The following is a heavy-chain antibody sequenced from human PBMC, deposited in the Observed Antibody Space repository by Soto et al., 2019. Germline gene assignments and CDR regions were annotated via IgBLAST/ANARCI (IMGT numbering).Heavy chain of an antibody. J-gene: IGHJ5*02. Sequence: ASVKVSCKASGYTFTGYYMHWVRQAPGQGLEWMGWINPNSGGTNYAQKFQGRVTMTRDTSISTAYMELSRLRSDDTAVYYCARGRSLYSSSFDWFDPWGQGTLVTVS. CDR1: GYTFTGYY. CDR3: ARGRSLYSSSFDWFDP. V-gene: IGHV1-2*02. CDR2: INPNSGGT. D-gene: IGHD6-13*01.